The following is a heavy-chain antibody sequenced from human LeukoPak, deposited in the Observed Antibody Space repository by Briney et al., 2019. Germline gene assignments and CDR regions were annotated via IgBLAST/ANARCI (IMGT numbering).Heavy chain of an antibody. Sequence: PGGSMRPACAAYGFTFSSYSMNWVRQAPGKWLEWVSSISSSSSYIYYADSVKGRFTISRDNAKNSLYLQMNSLRAEDTAVYYCARDAAIMVYAQDYSYMDVWGKGTTVTVSS. V-gene: IGHV3-21*01. CDR1: GFTFSSYS. J-gene: IGHJ6*03. CDR2: ISSSSSYI. CDR3: ARDAAIMVYAQDYSYMDV. D-gene: IGHD2-8*01.